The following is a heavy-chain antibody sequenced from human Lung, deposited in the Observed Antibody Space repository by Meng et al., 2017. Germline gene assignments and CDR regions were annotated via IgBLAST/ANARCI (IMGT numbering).Heavy chain of an antibody. D-gene: IGHD4-11*01. Sequence: VQRQLWGEGLLKPSETLSLTCGVSGVSFSDYYWSWIRQPPGKGLEWIGEINHSGSTNYNPSLESRATISVDTSQNNLSLKLSSVTAADSAVYYCARGPTTMAHDFDYWGQGTLVTVSS. J-gene: IGHJ4*02. CDR3: ARGPTTMAHDFDY. V-gene: IGHV4-34*01. CDR1: GVSFSDYY. CDR2: INHSGST.